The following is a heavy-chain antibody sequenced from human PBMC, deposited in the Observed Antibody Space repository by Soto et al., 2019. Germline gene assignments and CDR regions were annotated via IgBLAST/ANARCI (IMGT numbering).Heavy chain of an antibody. CDR1: GGSISGSNW. Sequence: QVXLQXSGPGLXKPXGXLXLICXVSGGSISGSNWWSWVRQPPGKGLEWIGEVYHSGRTNYNPSLKSRVTMSVDKSKNQFSLKVTSVTAADTAVYYCARGGTITGTSGVDPWGLGILVTVSS. CDR3: ARGGTITGTSGVDP. V-gene: IGHV4-4*02. D-gene: IGHD1-7*01. J-gene: IGHJ5*02. CDR2: VYHSGRT.